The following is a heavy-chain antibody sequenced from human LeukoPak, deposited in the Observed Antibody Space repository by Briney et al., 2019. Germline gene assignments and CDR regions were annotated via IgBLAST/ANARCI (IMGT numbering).Heavy chain of an antibody. CDR2: INPNSGGT. J-gene: IGHJ6*04. D-gene: IGHD2-2*01. CDR3: ARVVVVPAAPMDV. V-gene: IGHV1-2*02. Sequence: ASVKDSCKASGYTFTGYYMHWVRQAPGQGLEWMGWINPNSGGTNYAQKFQGRVTMTRDTSISTAYMELSRLRSDDTAVYYCARVVVVPAAPMDVWGKGTTVTVSS. CDR1: GYTFTGYY.